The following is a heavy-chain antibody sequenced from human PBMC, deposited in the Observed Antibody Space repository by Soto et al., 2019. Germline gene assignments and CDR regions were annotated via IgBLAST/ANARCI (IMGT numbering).Heavy chain of an antibody. D-gene: IGHD6-13*01. CDR3: ARSRAAGSYYYYYYGMDA. CDR1: GYTFTGYY. CDR2: INPNSGGT. Sequence: GASVKVSCKASGYTFTGYYMHWVRQAPGQGLEWMGWINPNSGGTNYAQKFQGWVTMTRDTSISTAYMELSRLRSDDTAVYYCARSRAAGSYYYYYYGMDAWGQGTTVTVSS. J-gene: IGHJ6*02. V-gene: IGHV1-2*04.